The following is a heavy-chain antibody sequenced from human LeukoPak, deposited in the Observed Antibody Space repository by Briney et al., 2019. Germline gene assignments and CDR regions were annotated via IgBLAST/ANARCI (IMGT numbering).Heavy chain of an antibody. CDR2: IYFTGTT. V-gene: IGHV4-30-4*02. CDR3: ARGAPWFDP. J-gene: IGHJ5*02. CDR1: GDSISSGDYY. Sequence: SETLSLTCTVSGDSISSGDYYWTWIRQPPGKGLEWIGYIYFTGTTYYNPSLKSRVTISVDTSKNQFSLKLSSVTAADTAVYYCARGAPWFDPWGQGTLVTVSS.